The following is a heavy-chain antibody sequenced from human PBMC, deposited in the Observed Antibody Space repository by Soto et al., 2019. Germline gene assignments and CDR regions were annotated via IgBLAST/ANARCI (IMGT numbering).Heavy chain of an antibody. CDR2: IYWDDDK. D-gene: IGHD3-16*01. CDR3: AHTSLGTFGFDP. Sequence: QITLKESGPPLVKPTQTLTLTCTFSGFSLSTSGVGVGWIRQPPGKALEWLALIYWDDDKRYSPSLKSRLTITTDTSKNQVVLTMTNMDPVDTATYYCAHTSLGTFGFDPWGQGTLVTVSS. CDR1: GFSLSTSGVG. V-gene: IGHV2-5*02. J-gene: IGHJ5*02.